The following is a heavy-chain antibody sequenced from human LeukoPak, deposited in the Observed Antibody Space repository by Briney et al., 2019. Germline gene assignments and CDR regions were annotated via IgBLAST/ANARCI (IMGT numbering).Heavy chain of an antibody. Sequence: TGGSLRLSCAASGFTFSSYAMSWVRQAPGKGLEWVSAIIGSGGYTYYADSVKGRFTISRDNSKNTLSLQMDSPRAEDTAVYYCVKQRGIYLDFDYWGQGTLVTVSS. CDR3: VKQRGIYLDFDY. CDR2: IIGSGGYT. D-gene: IGHD1-26*01. J-gene: IGHJ4*02. V-gene: IGHV3-23*01. CDR1: GFTFSSYA.